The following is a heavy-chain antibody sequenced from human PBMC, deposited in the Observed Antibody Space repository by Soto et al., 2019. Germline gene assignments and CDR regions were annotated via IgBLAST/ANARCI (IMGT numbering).Heavy chain of an antibody. J-gene: IGHJ5*02. Sequence: EVQLVESGGGLVQPGGSLRLSCAASGFTFSSYSMNWVRQAPGKGLEWVSYISSSSSTIYYADSVKGRFTISRDNAKNSVYLQMNSLRDEDTAVYYCARGLGVANNWFDPWGQGTLVTVSS. CDR2: ISSSSSTI. CDR3: ARGLGVANNWFDP. V-gene: IGHV3-48*02. CDR1: GFTFSSYS. D-gene: IGHD2-21*01.